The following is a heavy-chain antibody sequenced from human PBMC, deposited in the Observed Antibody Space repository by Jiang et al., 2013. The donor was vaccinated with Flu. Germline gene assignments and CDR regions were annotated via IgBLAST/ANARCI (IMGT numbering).Heavy chain of an antibody. CDR2: TYYRSTWSN. CDR3: ARDYNWNFDC. V-gene: IGHV6-1*01. Sequence: QTLSLTCAISGDSVSSKGAAWNWFRQSPSRGLEWLGRTYYRSTWSNDYAVSVKSRISISPDTSKNLFSLHLSSVTPDDTAVYYCARDYNWNFDCWGQGTLVTVSS. J-gene: IGHJ4*02. D-gene: IGHD1-1*01. CDR1: GDSVSSKGAA.